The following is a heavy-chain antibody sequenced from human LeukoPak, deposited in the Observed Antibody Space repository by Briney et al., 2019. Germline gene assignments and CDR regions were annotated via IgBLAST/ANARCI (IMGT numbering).Heavy chain of an antibody. V-gene: IGHV4-30-4*08. CDR2: IYYSGST. J-gene: IGHJ4*02. CDR1: GGSISSGDYY. D-gene: IGHD3-9*01. Sequence: SQTLSLTCTVSGGSISSGDYYWSWIRQPPGKGLEWIGYIYYSGSTYYNPSLKSRVTISVDTSKNQFSLKLSSVTAADTAVYYCARVHYDILTGYRGYFDYRGQGTLVTVSS. CDR3: ARVHYDILTGYRGYFDY.